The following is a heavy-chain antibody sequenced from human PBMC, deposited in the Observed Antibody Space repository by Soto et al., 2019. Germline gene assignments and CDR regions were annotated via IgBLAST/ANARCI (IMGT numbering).Heavy chain of an antibody. J-gene: IGHJ3*02. CDR3: ARGPDPYYYDSSGYAI. V-gene: IGHV3-30-3*01. CDR2: ISYDGSNK. Sequence: GGSLRLSCAASGFTFSSYAMHWVRQAPGKGLEWVAVISYDGSNKYYADSVKGRFTISRDNSKNTLYLQMNSLRAEDTAVYYCARGPDPYYYDSSGYAIWGQGTMVTVSS. CDR1: GFTFSSYA. D-gene: IGHD3-22*01.